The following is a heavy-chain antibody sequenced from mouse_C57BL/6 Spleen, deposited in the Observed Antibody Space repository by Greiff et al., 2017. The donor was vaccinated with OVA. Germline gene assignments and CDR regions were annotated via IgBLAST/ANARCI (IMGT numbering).Heavy chain of an antibody. Sequence: QVQLQQSGAELVRPGASVTLSCKASGYTFTDYEMHWVKQTPVHGLEWIGAIDPETGGTAYNQKFKGKAILTADKSSSTAYLELRSLTSDDSAVYYCTRRLGPSYWYFDVWGTGTTVTVSS. V-gene: IGHV1-15*01. CDR3: TRRLGPSYWYFDV. CDR1: GYTFTDYE. J-gene: IGHJ1*03. D-gene: IGHD4-1*01. CDR2: IDPETGGT.